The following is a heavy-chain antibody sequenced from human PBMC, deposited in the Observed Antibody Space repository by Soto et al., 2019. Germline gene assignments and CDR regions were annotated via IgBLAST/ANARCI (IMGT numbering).Heavy chain of an antibody. D-gene: IGHD3-16*01. V-gene: IGHV1-46*01. CDR3: ARGGEELATIRRFDS. J-gene: IGHJ4*02. CDR1: GYTFTNYY. Sequence: ASVKVSCKASGYTFTNYYMHWVRQAPGQGLEWMGVIHYSGATPTYAQKFQGRVTMARDTSTSTVYVELSSLTSEDTAVYYCARGGEELATIRRFDSWGQGTLVTVSS. CDR2: IHYSGATP.